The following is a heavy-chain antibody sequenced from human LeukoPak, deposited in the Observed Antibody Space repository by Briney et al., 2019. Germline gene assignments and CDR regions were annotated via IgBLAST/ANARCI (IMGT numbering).Heavy chain of an antibody. Sequence: GGSLRLSCAASGFTFSSYNINWVRQAPGKGLVWVSRINSDGSSTSYADSVKGRFTISRDNAKNTLYLQMNSLRAEDTAVYYCARNPYSSSWYYYYYYMDVWGKGTTVTISS. J-gene: IGHJ6*03. CDR2: INSDGSST. V-gene: IGHV3-74*01. D-gene: IGHD6-13*01. CDR3: ARNPYSSSWYYYYYYMDV. CDR1: GFTFSSYN.